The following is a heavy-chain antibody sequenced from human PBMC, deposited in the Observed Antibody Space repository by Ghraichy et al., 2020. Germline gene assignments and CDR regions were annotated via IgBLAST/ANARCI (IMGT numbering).Heavy chain of an antibody. J-gene: IGHJ4*02. D-gene: IGHD1-26*01. CDR3: ARHVGATDYFDY. CDR1: GGSISSYY. V-gene: IGHV4-59*08. CDR2: IYYSGST. Sequence: SETLSLTCTVSGGSISSYYWSWIRQPPGKGLEWIGYIYYSGSTNYNPSLKSRVTISVDTSKNQFSLKLSSVTAADTAVYYCARHVGATDYFDYWGQGTLVTVSS.